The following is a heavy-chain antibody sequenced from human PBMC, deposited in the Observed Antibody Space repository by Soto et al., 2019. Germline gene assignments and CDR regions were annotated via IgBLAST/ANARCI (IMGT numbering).Heavy chain of an antibody. CDR3: ATSSHGIAAAGCFDY. V-gene: IGHV1-69*13. J-gene: IGHJ4*02. D-gene: IGHD6-13*01. CDR1: GGTFSSYA. Sequence: EASVKVSCKASGGTFSSYAISWVRQAPGQGLEWMGGIIPIFGTANYAQKFQGRVTITADESTSTAYMELSSLRSEDTAVYYCATSSHGIAAAGCFDYWGQGTLVTVSS. CDR2: IIPIFGTA.